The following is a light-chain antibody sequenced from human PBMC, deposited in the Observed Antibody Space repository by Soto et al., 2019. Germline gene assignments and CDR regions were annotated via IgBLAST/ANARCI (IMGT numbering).Light chain of an antibody. J-gene: IGLJ3*02. CDR2: LNSAGSH. CDR1: SGHSSYA. Sequence: QSVLTQSPSASASLGASVKLTCTLSSGHSSYAIAWHQQQPEKGPRYLMKLNSAGSHSKGDGVPDRFSGSSSGAERYLTISSLQSEDEADYYCQTWGTGIQVFGGGTKVTVL. V-gene: IGLV4-69*01. CDR3: QTWGTGIQV.